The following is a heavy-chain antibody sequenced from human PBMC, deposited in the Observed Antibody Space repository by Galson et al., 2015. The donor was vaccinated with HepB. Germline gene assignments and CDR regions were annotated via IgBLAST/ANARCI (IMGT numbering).Heavy chain of an antibody. Sequence: SLRLSCAASGFTFSRYWMSWVRQAPGKGLEWVANLNQDGSEKYYVDSVKGRFSISRDNAKNSLYLQMNSLRAEDTAVYYCARVLTYYYASGTRYYFDYWGQGTLFPAPS. J-gene: IGHJ4*02. CDR1: GFTFSRYW. D-gene: IGHD3-10*01. CDR3: ARVLTYYYASGTRYYFDY. CDR2: LNQDGSEK. V-gene: IGHV3-7*05.